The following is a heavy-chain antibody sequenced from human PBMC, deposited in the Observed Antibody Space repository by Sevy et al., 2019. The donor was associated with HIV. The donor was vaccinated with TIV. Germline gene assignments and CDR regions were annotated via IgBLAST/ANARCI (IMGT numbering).Heavy chain of an antibody. D-gene: IGHD3-16*02. CDR2: IKHDGSEK. J-gene: IGHJ4*02. CDR1: GFTFSNYW. CDR3: ASGDDYVWGSYRLIPTDY. Sequence: GGSLRLSCAASGFTFSNYWMTWVRQAPGKGLEWVANIKHDGSEKFYVDSVKGRFTISRDNAKNSLYLQMNSLRIEDKAVYYCASGDDYVWGSYRLIPTDYWGQGTLVTVSS. V-gene: IGHV3-7*01.